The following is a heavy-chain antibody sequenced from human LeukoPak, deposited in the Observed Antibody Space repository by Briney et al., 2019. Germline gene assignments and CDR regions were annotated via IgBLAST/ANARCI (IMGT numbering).Heavy chain of an antibody. J-gene: IGHJ6*02. CDR3: TTDWYYYGSGSYYYYYYGMDV. CDR2: IKSKTDGGTT. D-gene: IGHD3-10*01. V-gene: IGHV3-15*01. Sequence: PGGSLRLSCAASGFTFSNAWMSWVRQAPGKGLEWVGRIKSKTDGGTTDYAAPVKGRFTISRDDSKNTLYLQMNSLKTEDTAVYYCTTDWYYYGSGSYYYYYYGMDVWGQGTTVTVSS. CDR1: GFTFSNAW.